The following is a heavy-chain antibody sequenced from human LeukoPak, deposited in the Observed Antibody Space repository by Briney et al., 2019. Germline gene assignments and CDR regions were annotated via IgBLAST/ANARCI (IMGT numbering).Heavy chain of an antibody. CDR3: ATDSPETAAFDY. Sequence: GGSLRLSCTASGFSFSTYSMNWVRQAPGKGLEWVSYIVGSSSNIYYADSVRGRFTISRDNAKNSPYLQMDSLRAEDTAVYYCATDSPETAAFDYWAREPWSPSPQ. V-gene: IGHV3-48*04. CDR2: IVGSSSNI. D-gene: IGHD1-1*01. J-gene: IGHJ4*02. CDR1: GFSFSTYS.